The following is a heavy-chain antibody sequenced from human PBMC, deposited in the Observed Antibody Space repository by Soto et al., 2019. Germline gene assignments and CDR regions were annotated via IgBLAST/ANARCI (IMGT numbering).Heavy chain of an antibody. V-gene: IGHV4-31*03. Sequence: PSETLSLTCPVSAGSSISGGYYWSWIPQHPGKGLKLIGSVYYSGSTFYNPSLKSRVTISVDTSKTQFSLKLSSVTAADTAVYYCAREDNWFDPWGQGTLVTVS. CDR3: AREDNWFDP. CDR2: VYYSGST. CDR1: AGSSISGGYY. J-gene: IGHJ5*02.